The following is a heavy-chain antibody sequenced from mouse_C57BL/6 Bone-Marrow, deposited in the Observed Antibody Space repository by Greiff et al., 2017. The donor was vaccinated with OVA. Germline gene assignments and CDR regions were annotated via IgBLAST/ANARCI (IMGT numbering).Heavy chain of an antibody. CDR1: GYTFTSYW. D-gene: IGHD2-5*01. CDR3: AFYSNTWFAY. J-gene: IGHJ3*01. Sequence: QVQLQQPGAELVRPGSSVKLSCKASGYTFTSYWMDWVKQRPGQGLEWIGNIYPSDSETHYNQKFKDKATLTVDQSSSTAYMQLSSLTSEDSAVYYGAFYSNTWFAYWGQGTLVTVSA. CDR2: IYPSDSET. V-gene: IGHV1-61*01.